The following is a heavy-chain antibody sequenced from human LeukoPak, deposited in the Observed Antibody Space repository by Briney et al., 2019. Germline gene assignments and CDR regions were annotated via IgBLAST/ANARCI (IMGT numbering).Heavy chain of an antibody. Sequence: SETLSLTCTVSGDSISTYYWSWIRQPPGKGLEWIAYISLSGSGSTKYNPSLKSRVTILVDTSKNQFSVKLGSVTAADTAVYYCAAALGRYGDYSRGYYFDYWGQGTLVTVSS. CDR3: AAALGRYGDYSRGYYFDY. J-gene: IGHJ4*02. D-gene: IGHD4-17*01. CDR1: GDSISTYY. CDR2: ISLSGSGST. V-gene: IGHV4-59*01.